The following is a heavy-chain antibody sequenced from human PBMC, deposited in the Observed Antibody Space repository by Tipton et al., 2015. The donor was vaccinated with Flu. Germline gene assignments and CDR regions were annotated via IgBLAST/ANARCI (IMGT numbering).Heavy chain of an antibody. V-gene: IGHV4-61*02. CDR3: ARCRSGYCDWFDP. J-gene: IGHJ5*02. Sequence: TLSLTCTVSGGSFSSGAYYWSWIRQPAGKGLEWIGRIYTSGTTSYNPSLKSRVTISVDTSKTHFSLKLTSVTPADTAVYYCARCRSGYCDWFDPWGQGTLVTVSS. CDR2: IYTSGTT. D-gene: IGHD3-22*01. CDR1: GGSFSSGAYY.